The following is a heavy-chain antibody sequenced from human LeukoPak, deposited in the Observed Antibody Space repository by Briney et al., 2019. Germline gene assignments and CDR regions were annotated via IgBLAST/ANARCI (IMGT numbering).Heavy chain of an antibody. J-gene: IGHJ4*02. D-gene: IGHD3-10*01. CDR3: ARDVYYYGSGGYLDY. Sequence: PGGSLRLSCAASGFTVGNNYMSWVRQAPGKGLEWVSVIYTDGSTYYADSVKGRFTISRDNSKNTLYLQMNSLRAEDTAVYYCARDVYYYGSGGYLDYWGQGTLVTVSS. CDR1: GFTVGNNY. V-gene: IGHV3-53*01. CDR2: IYTDGST.